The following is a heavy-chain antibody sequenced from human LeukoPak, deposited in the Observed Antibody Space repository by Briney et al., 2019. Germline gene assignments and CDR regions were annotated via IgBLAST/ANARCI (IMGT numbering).Heavy chain of an antibody. CDR2: IIPIFGKT. J-gene: IGHJ4*02. CDR3: ARAGGGDYYFDY. CDR1: GYTFTSYG. D-gene: IGHD2-21*02. V-gene: IGHV1-69*13. Sequence: ASVKVSCKASGYTFTSYGISWVRQAPGQGLEWMGGIIPIFGKTNYAQKFQDRVTITADESTSTAYMELSSLRSEDTAVYYCARAGGGDYYFDYWGQGTLVTVSS.